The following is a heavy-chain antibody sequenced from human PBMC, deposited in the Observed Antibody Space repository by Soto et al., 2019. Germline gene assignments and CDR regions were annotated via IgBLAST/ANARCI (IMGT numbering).Heavy chain of an antibody. V-gene: IGHV2-70*04. J-gene: IGHJ4*02. CDR3: ARISDYSNYMVDY. CDR2: IDWDDDK. CDR1: GFSLSTSGMR. D-gene: IGHD4-4*01. Sequence: GSGPTLVNPTQTLTLTCTFSGFSLSTSGMRVSWIRQPPGKALEWLARIDWDDDKFYSTSLKTRLTIYKDTSKNQVVLTMPSIDPVDTATYYCARISDYSNYMVDYWGQGTLVTVAS.